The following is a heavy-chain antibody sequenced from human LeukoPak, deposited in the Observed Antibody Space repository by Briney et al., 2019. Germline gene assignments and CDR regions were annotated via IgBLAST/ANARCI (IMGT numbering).Heavy chain of an antibody. CDR3: ARGRGSYYGEDYYYYYMDV. CDR1: GGSISSYY. J-gene: IGHJ6*03. V-gene: IGHV4-59*01. D-gene: IGHD1-26*01. Sequence: SETLSLTCTVSGGSISSYYWSWIRQPPGKGLEWIGYIYYSGSTNYNPSLKSRVTISVDTSKNQFSLKLSSVTAADTAVYYCARGRGSYYGEDYYYYYMDVWGKGTTVTISS. CDR2: IYYSGST.